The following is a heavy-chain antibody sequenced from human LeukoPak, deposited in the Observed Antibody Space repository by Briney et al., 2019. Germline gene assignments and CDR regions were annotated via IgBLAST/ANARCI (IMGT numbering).Heavy chain of an antibody. CDR3: ARSGEGEYCSSTSCYPGLNWFDP. Sequence: PSETLSLTCTVSGGSISSGDYYWSWIRQPPGKGLEWIGYIYYSGSTYYNPSLKSRVTISVDTSKNQFSLKLSSVTAADTAVYYSARSGEGEYCSSTSCYPGLNWFDPWGQGTLVTVSS. V-gene: IGHV4-30-4*01. CDR2: IYYSGST. D-gene: IGHD2-2*01. CDR1: GGSISSGDYY. J-gene: IGHJ5*02.